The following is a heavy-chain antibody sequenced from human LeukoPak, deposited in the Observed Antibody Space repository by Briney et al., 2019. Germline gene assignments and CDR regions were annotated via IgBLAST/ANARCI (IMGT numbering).Heavy chain of an antibody. V-gene: IGHV4-39*01. CDR1: GGSISINNYY. CDR3: ARLHRFDFWS. CDR2: IYYSGST. D-gene: IGHD3-3*01. J-gene: IGHJ4*02. Sequence: NPSETLSVTCTGSGGSISINNYYWGWIRQPPGKGLEWIGNIYYSGSTYYNPSLKSRVTISVDTSKNQFSLKLSSVTAADTAVYSGARLHRFDFWSWGQGTLVTVSS.